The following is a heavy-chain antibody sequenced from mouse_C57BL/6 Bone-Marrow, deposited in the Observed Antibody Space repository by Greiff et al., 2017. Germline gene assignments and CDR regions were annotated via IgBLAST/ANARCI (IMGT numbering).Heavy chain of an antibody. CDR1: GYTFTSYW. V-gene: IGHV1S41*01. CDR2: IAPGSGST. CDR3: ARENYYGSTSYAMDY. J-gene: IGHJ4*01. D-gene: IGHD1-1*01. Sequence: DLVKPGASVKLSCKASGYTFTSYWINWIKQRPGQGLEWIGRIAPGSGSTYYNELFKGKATLTVDTSSSTAYIQLSSLSSEDSAVYFCARENYYGSTSYAMDYWGQGTSVTVSS.